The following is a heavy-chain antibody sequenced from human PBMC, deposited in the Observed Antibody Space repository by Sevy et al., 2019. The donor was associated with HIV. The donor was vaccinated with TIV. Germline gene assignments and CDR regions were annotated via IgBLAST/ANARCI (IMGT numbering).Heavy chain of an antibody. J-gene: IGHJ5*02. D-gene: IGHD3-3*01. CDR2: IIPILGIA. Sequence: ASVKVSCKASGGTFSSYAISWVRQAPGQGLEWMGRIIPILGIANYAQKFQGRVTITADKSTSTAYMELSSLRSEDTAVYYCAAGPFGVGIINWFDPWGQGTLVTVSS. CDR1: GGTFSSYA. V-gene: IGHV1-69*04. CDR3: AAGPFGVGIINWFDP.